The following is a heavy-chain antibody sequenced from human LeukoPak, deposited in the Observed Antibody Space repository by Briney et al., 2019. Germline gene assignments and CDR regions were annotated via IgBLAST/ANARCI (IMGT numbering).Heavy chain of an antibody. D-gene: IGHD1-26*01. J-gene: IGHJ4*02. V-gene: IGHV3-23*01. CDR3: AEDVGKWESLHFFDY. CDR1: GFTLSTNA. CDR2: ISGSGAST. Sequence: GGPLRLSCLTSGFTLSTNAMSWVRQAPGKGLEWISGISGSGASTYYADSVKGRFTISRDDSRNTLYLQMNSLRGDDTAVYYCAEDVGKWESLHFFDYWGQGTLVTVSS.